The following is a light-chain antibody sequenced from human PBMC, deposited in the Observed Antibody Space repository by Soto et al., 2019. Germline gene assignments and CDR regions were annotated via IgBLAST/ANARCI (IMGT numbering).Light chain of an antibody. Sequence: QSALTQPASVSESPGQSISISCGGGRNDIGTYNLVSWYQQHPGKAHKLIIYEGNKRPSGVSNRFSGSRSGNTASLTISGLQAEDEADYYCCSYTDGSSLLFGGGTKLTVL. CDR1: RNDIGTYNL. V-gene: IGLV2-23*01. CDR2: EGN. J-gene: IGLJ3*02. CDR3: CSYTDGSSLL.